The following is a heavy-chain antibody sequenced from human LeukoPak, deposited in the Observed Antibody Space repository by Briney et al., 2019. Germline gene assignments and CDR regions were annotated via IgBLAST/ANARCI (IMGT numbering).Heavy chain of an antibody. Sequence: GGSLRLSCAASGFTFSSYSMNWVRQAPGKGLEWVSSISSSSSYIYYADSVKGRFTISRDNAKNSLYLQMNSLRAEDTAVYYCARGTYYYDSRSYSAGAFDIRGQGTMVTVSS. CDR2: ISSSSSYI. V-gene: IGHV3-21*01. CDR1: GFTFSSYS. J-gene: IGHJ3*02. D-gene: IGHD3-22*01. CDR3: ARGTYYYDSRSYSAGAFDI.